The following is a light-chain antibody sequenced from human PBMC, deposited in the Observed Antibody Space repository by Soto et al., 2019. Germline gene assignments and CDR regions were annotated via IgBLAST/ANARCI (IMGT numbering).Light chain of an antibody. CDR1: SSDVGGYNY. CDR3: SSYSDSDTKV. J-gene: IGLJ1*01. V-gene: IGLV2-14*01. Sequence: QSALTQPASVSGSPGQSITISCTGTSSDVGGYNYVSWYQQHPGKAPKLMIYEVSNRPSGVSNRFSGSKSGNTASLTISGLQAEDEADYYCSSYSDSDTKVFGTGTQLTVL. CDR2: EVS.